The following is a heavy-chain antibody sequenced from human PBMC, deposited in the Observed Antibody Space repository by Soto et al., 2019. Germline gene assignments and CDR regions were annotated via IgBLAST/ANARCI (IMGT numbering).Heavy chain of an antibody. V-gene: IGHV4-39*02. CDR1: GASISSTNYY. CDR2: MYGSGST. CDR3: ASAMDTVRGRI. Sequence: QLLLQESGPGLVKPSETLSLTCTVSGASISSTNYYWVWIRQPPGKGLEWIGSMYGSGSTSYSPSLKSRVTMSVDTAKNHFAMKMRSVTAADTDVYYCASAMDTVRGRIWGQGTMVAVSA. D-gene: IGHD5-18*01. J-gene: IGHJ3*02.